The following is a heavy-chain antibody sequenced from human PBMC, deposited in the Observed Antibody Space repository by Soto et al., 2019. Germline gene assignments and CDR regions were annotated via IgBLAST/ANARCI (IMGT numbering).Heavy chain of an antibody. CDR3: ARDREDGSGSYGYYYYGMDV. CDR2: TYYRSKWYN. V-gene: IGHV6-1*01. D-gene: IGHD3-10*01. CDR1: GDSVSSNSAA. Sequence: SQTLSLTCAISGDSVSSNSAAWNWIRQSPSRGLEWLGRTYYRSKWYNDYAVSVKSRITINPDTSKNQFSLQLNSVTPEGTAVYYCARDREDGSGSYGYYYYGMDVWGQGTTVT. J-gene: IGHJ6*02.